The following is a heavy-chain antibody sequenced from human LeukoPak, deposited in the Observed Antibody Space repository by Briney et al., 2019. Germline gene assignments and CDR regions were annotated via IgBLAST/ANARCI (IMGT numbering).Heavy chain of an antibody. CDR3: ARDPGYYDSSGYYSY. D-gene: IGHD3-22*01. CDR1: GFTFSSYS. Sequence: GGSLRLSCAASGFTFSSYSMNWVRQAPGKGLEWVSSISRSSTYIYYADSVKGRFTISRDNAKNSLYLQMNSLRAEDTALYYCARDPGYYDSSGYYSYWGQETLVTVSS. J-gene: IGHJ4*02. CDR2: ISRSSTYI. V-gene: IGHV3-21*01.